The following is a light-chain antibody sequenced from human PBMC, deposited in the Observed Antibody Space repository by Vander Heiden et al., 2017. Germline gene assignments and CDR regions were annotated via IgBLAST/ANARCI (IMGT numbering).Light chain of an antibody. Sequence: IPMPQSPSSLSASVGDRVPITCRASQSISNYLSGYQQNPGKAPNLLIYGASSLQGGVPSRFSGSGSGTEFTLTISSLQPEDFATDYCQQSYSDSPYTFGQGTKVEIK. CDR1: QSISNY. CDR2: GAS. J-gene: IGKJ2*01. V-gene: IGKV1-39*01. CDR3: QQSYSDSPYT.